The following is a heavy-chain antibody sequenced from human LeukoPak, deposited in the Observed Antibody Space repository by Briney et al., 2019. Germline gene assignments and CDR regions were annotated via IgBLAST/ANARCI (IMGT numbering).Heavy chain of an antibody. CDR3: AKGNRVVYGSGSLSSPFDS. J-gene: IGHJ4*02. CDR1: RFTFNDYG. V-gene: IGHV3-23*01. Sequence: GGSLRLSCAASRFTFNDYGMSWVRQTPGKGLEWVSSISGSGTYTYYADSVKGRFTISRDNSKNTLFLQMDSLTAEDTAVYYCAKGNRVVYGSGSLSSPFDSWGQGTLVTVSS. D-gene: IGHD3-10*01. CDR2: ISGSGTYT.